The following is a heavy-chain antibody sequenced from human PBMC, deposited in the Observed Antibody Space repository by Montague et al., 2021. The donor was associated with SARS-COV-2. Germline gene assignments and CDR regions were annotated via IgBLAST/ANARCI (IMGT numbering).Heavy chain of an antibody. J-gene: IGHJ6*02. V-gene: IGHV4-34*01. CDR3: AGGSYYTSSAYYHGVRKTYYFYMDV. CDR1: GESFSDYY. D-gene: IGHD3-22*01. Sequence: SETLSLTCAVYGESFSDYYWTWVRQPPGRGLEWIGEINHSGSTNYNPSVRSRVTISVDTSRNQFSPSLNSVTAADTAVYYCAGGSYYTSSAYYHGVRKTYYFYMDVWGQGTTVTVSS. CDR2: INHSGST.